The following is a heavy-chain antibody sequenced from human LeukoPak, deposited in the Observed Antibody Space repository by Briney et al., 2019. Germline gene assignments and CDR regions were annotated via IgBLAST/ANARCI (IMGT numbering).Heavy chain of an antibody. D-gene: IGHD3-16*02. CDR3: VKRYHDGGFDP. CDR1: GFTFTSYG. V-gene: IGHV3-23*01. CDR2: ISGDTNNT. Sequence: GGSLRLSCAASGFTFTSYGFHWVRQSPGKGLEWVSSISGDTNNTYYADSVKGRFTISRDNSKKTIYLQMSRLRAEDTAIYYCVKRYHDGGFDPWGQGTLVTVSS. J-gene: IGHJ5*02.